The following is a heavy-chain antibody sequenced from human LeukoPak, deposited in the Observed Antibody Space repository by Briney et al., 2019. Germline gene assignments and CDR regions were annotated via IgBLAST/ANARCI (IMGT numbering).Heavy chain of an antibody. D-gene: IGHD7-27*01. V-gene: IGHV4-59*08. J-gene: IGHJ2*01. CDR3: ARLQLGYRPFWYFDL. CDR1: GGSMITYH. CDR2: IYYSGTT. Sequence: SEPLSLTCSVSGGSMITYHWSWIRQSPGEGLEWVGHIYYSGTTNYNPSLESRVTISIDTSKNQFSLNLNSVTDADTAVYYCARLQLGYRPFWYFDLWGRGTLVTVSS.